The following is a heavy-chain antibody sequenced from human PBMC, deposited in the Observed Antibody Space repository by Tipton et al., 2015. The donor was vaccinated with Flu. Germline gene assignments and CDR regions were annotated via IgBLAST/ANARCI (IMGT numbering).Heavy chain of an antibody. D-gene: IGHD3-22*01. V-gene: IGHV5-51*01. CDR2: IYPGDSDT. J-gene: IGHJ4*02. Sequence: VQLVQSGAEEKKPGESLKISCKGSRFNFRTYWIGWVRQVPGKGLEWVGIIYPGDSDTRYSPSFHGQVTISADKSISTAYMQWNSLKASDTAMYYCARLPPGSYYDTSGFYRSYFDYWGQGTQVTVSS. CDR1: RFNFRTYW. CDR3: ARLPPGSYYDTSGFYRSYFDY.